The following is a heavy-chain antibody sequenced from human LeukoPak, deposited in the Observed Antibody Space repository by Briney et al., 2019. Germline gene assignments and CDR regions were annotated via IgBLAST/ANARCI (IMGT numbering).Heavy chain of an antibody. J-gene: IGHJ4*02. CDR3: AAVHTYYYDSSGYLSDY. CDR1: GFTFTSSA. CDR2: IVVGSGNT. Sequence: SVKVSCKASGFTFTSSAMQWVRQARGQRLEWIGWIVVGSGNTNYAQKFQERVTITRDMSTSTAYMELSSLRSEDTAVYYCAAVHTYYYDSSGYLSDYWGQGTLVTVSS. D-gene: IGHD3-22*01. V-gene: IGHV1-58*02.